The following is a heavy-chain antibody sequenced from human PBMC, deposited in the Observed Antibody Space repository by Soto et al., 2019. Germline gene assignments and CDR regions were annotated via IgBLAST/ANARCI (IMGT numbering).Heavy chain of an antibody. J-gene: IGHJ5*02. D-gene: IGHD3-3*01. CDR1: GGSISSSSYY. CDR3: ARQGTYYEFWSDTNNNWFDP. Sequence: QLQLQESGPGLVKPSETLSLTCTVSGGSISSSSYYWGWIRQPPGKGLEWIGSIYYSGSTYYNPSLKSRVTISVDTSKNQFSLKLSSVTAADTAVYYCARQGTYYEFWSDTNNNWFDPWGQGTLVTVSS. V-gene: IGHV4-39*01. CDR2: IYYSGST.